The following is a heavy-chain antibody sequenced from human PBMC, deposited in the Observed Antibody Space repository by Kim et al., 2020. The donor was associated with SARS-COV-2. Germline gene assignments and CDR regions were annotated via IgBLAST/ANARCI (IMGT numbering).Heavy chain of an antibody. V-gene: IGHV4-28*01. CDR1: GYTISSTNW. Sequence: SETLSLTCVVSGYTISSTNWWGWIRQPPGKGLEWIGYIYYGGTTHYNPSLKSRVTMSVDTSKNQFSLNLRSVTAEDTAIYYCARNRDYYYYYMDVWGKGT. CDR2: IYYGGTT. J-gene: IGHJ6*03. CDR3: ARNRDYYYYYMDV.